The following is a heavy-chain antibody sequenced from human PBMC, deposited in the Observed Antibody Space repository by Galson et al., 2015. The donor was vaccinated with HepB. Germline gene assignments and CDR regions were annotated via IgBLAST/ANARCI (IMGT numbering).Heavy chain of an antibody. J-gene: IGHJ4*02. V-gene: IGHV3-15*01. CDR3: TTDVRYFDWLPHDY. CDR1: GFTFSNAW. D-gene: IGHD3-9*01. Sequence: SLRLSCAASGFTFSNAWMSWVRQAPGKGLEWVGRIKSKTDGGTTDYAAPVKGRFTISRDDSKNTLYLQMNSLKTEDTAVYYCTTDVRYFDWLPHDYWGQGTLVTVSS. CDR2: IKSKTDGGTT.